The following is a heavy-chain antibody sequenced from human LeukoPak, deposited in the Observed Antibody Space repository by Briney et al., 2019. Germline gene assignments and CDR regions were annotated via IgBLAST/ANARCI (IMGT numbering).Heavy chain of an antibody. J-gene: IGHJ4*02. D-gene: IGHD3-22*01. CDR2: ISSSSSTI. V-gene: IGHV3-48*01. Sequence: GGSLRLSCAASGFIFSSYGMHWVRQAPGKGLEWVSYISSSSSTIYYADSVKGRFTISRDNAKTSLFLQMNSLRAEDTAVYYCARHADSSGYYLGYWGQGTLVTVSS. CDR3: ARHADSSGYYLGY. CDR1: GFIFSSYG.